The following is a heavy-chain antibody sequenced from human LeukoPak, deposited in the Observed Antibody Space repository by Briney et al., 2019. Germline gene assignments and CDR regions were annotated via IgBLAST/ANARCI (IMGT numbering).Heavy chain of an antibody. D-gene: IGHD3-22*01. CDR2: SKSKDYAYST. CDR3: TRIFYYGTRGYYPDF. V-gene: IGHV3-72*01. Sequence: PGGSLRLSCAASGLTFSDHHMDWVRQAPGKGLEWIGCSKSKDYAYSTVYAASVKGRFTFSRDDPKNSLYLQMNSLTTEDTAVYYCTRIFYYGTRGYYPDFWGQGTLVTVS. J-gene: IGHJ4*02. CDR1: GLTFSDHH.